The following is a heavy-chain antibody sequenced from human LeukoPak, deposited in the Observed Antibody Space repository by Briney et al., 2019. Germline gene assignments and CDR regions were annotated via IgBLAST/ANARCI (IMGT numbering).Heavy chain of an antibody. CDR1: GGPISSYY. CDR3: VRGTPYNWFDP. CDR2: IYTSGST. V-gene: IGHV4-4*07. D-gene: IGHD3-10*01. Sequence: SETLSLTCTVSGGPISSYYWSWIRQPAGKGLEWIGRIYTSGSTNYNPFLKSRVTMSVDTSKHQFSLKLSSVTAADTAVYYCVRGTPYNWFDPWGQGTLVTVSS. J-gene: IGHJ5*02.